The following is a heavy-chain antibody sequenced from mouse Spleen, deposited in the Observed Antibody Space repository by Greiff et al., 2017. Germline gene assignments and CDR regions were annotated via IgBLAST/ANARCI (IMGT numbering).Heavy chain of an antibody. Sequence: QVQLQQSGAELVRPGASVTLSCKASGYTFTDYEMHWVKQTPVHGLEWIGAIDPETGGTAYNQKFKGKAILTADKSSSTAYMELRSLTSEDSAVYYCAYRYDYFDYWGQGTTLTVSS. D-gene: IGHD2-14*01. CDR2: IDPETGGT. CDR3: AYRYDYFDY. J-gene: IGHJ2*01. V-gene: IGHV1-15*01. CDR1: GYTFTDYE.